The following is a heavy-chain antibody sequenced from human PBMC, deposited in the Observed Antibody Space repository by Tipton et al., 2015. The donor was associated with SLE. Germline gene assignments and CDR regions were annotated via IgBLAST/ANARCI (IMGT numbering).Heavy chain of an antibody. D-gene: IGHD6-6*01. V-gene: IGHV4-34*01. CDR3: ARGVESSGSSGAFDI. CDR2: INHSGST. Sequence: TLSLTCAVYGGSFSGYYWSWIRQPPGKGLEWIGEINHSGSTNYNPSLKSRVTISVDTSKNQFSLKLSPVTAADTAVYYCARGVESSGSSGAFDIWGQGTMVTVSS. J-gene: IGHJ3*02. CDR1: GGSFSGYY.